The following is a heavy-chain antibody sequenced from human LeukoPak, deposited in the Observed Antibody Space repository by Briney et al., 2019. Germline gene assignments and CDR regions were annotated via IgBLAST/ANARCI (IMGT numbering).Heavy chain of an antibody. Sequence: GGSLRLSCTVSGFTVSSNYMSWVRQAPGKGLEWVSVIYSGGSTYYADSVKGRFTISRDNSKNTLYLQMNSLRAEDTAVYYCARGGLAYCGGDCFNWGQGTLVTVSS. J-gene: IGHJ4*02. D-gene: IGHD2-21*02. V-gene: IGHV3-53*01. CDR2: IYSGGST. CDR1: GFTVSSNY. CDR3: ARGGLAYCGGDCFN.